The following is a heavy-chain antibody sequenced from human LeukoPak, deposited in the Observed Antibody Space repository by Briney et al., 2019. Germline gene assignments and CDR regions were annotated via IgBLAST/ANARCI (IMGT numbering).Heavy chain of an antibody. CDR2: ITGSDGTS. D-gene: IGHD3-9*01. V-gene: IGHV3-23*01. CDR3: AKWGDYDILTGYYVPDY. CDR1: GFTFTNYA. J-gene: IGHJ4*02. Sequence: LPGASLRLSCVASGFTFTNYAMSWVRQAPGKGLEWVSAITGSDGTSHYADSVKGRFTISRNTSKNTLYLQVNSLRAEDTAVYYCAKWGDYDILTGYYVPDYWGQGTLVTVSS.